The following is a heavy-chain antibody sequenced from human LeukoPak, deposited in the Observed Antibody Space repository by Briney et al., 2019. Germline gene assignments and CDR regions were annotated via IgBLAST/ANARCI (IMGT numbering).Heavy chain of an antibody. V-gene: IGHV3-11*01. CDR2: ISSSGSTI. Sequence: GGSLRLSCAASGFTFSDYYMSWIRQAPGKGLEWVSYISSSGSTIYYADSVKGRFTISRDNAKNSLYLQMNSLRAEDTAVYYCARDFETTVTIFDYWGQGNLVTVSS. D-gene: IGHD4-17*01. J-gene: IGHJ4*02. CDR3: ARDFETTVTIFDY. CDR1: GFTFSDYY.